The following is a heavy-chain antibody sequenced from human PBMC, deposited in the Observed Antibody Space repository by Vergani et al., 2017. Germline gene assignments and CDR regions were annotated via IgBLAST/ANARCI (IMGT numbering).Heavy chain of an antibody. V-gene: IGHV3-72*01. CDR3: ARTSMVRGVHFDY. J-gene: IGHJ4*02. D-gene: IGHD3-10*01. CDR2: TRNKANSYTT. Sequence: EVQLVETGGGLIQPGGSLRLSCAASGFTVSSNYMSWVRQAPGKGLEWVCRTRNKANSYTTEYAASVKGRFTISRDDSKNSLYLQMNSLKTEDTAVYYCARTSMVRGVHFDYWGQGTLVTVSS. CDR1: GFTVSSNY.